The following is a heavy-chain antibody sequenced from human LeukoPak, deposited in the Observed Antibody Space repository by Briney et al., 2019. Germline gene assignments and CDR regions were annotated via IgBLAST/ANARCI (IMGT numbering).Heavy chain of an antibody. CDR2: IRYDGSNK. Sequence: GGSLRLSCAASGFTFSSYGMHWVRQAPGKGLEWVAFIRYDGSNKYYADSVKGRFTISRDNSKNTLYLQMNSLRAEDTAVYYCAKDSSHYYDSSGEDYWGQGTLVTASS. J-gene: IGHJ4*02. CDR3: AKDSSHYYDSSGEDY. CDR1: GFTFSSYG. D-gene: IGHD3-22*01. V-gene: IGHV3-30*02.